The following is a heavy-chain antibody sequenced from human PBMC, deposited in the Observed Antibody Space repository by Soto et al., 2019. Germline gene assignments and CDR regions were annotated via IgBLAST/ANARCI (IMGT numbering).Heavy chain of an antibody. CDR2: VYYSGTT. Sequence: SSETLSLTCNVSSGPISGDYYWSWIRQPPGKRLEWIGYVYYSGTTNYNPSLKSRVTISVDLSKNQFSLRLSSVTTADTALYYCARTTAVPNSLRSRYFFDYWGQGTLVTVSS. D-gene: IGHD4-17*01. J-gene: IGHJ4*02. CDR3: ARTTAVPNSLRSRYFFDY. V-gene: IGHV4-61*08. CDR1: SGPISGDYY.